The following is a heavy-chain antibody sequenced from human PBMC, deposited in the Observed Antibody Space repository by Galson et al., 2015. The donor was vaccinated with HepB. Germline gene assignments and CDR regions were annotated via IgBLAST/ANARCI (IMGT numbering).Heavy chain of an antibody. D-gene: IGHD2-8*01. CDR3: AKPGGDRGTYGNWYFYYMDV. V-gene: IGHV3-23*01. J-gene: IGHJ6*03. CDR2: ISDSGAGT. Sequence: SLRLSCAASRFTFSRYSMTWVRQAPGKGLEWVSGISDSGAGTNYADSVKGRFTISRDNSKNTLYLQMNSLRVEDTAVYVCAKPGGDRGTYGNWYFYYMDVWGKGATVTVSS. CDR1: RFTFSRYS.